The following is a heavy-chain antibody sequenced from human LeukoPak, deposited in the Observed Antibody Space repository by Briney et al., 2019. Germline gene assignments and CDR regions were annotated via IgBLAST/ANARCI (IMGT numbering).Heavy chain of an antibody. CDR2: INSDGSST. Sequence: GGSLRLSCAASGFTFSSYWMHWVRQAPGKGLVWVSRINSDGSSTSYADSVKGRFTISRDNAKNTLYLQMNSLRAEDTAVYYCARERDTATGYYYYGMDVWGQGTMVTVSS. V-gene: IGHV3-74*01. CDR3: ARERDTATGYYYYGMDV. J-gene: IGHJ6*02. D-gene: IGHD5-18*01. CDR1: GFTFSSYW.